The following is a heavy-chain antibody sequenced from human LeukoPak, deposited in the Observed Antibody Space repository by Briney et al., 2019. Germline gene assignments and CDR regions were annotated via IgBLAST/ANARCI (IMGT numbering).Heavy chain of an antibody. Sequence: SETLSLTCTVSGGSISSYYWSWIRQPPGKGLEWLGYIYYSGSATYNPSLKSRVTISVDTSKNQFSLKLSSVTAADTAVYYCARDGSNWSNDYYHGVDVWGQGTTVTVSS. CDR3: ARDGSNWSNDYYHGVDV. D-gene: IGHD4-11*01. J-gene: IGHJ6*02. CDR2: IYYSGSA. V-gene: IGHV4-59*01. CDR1: GGSISSYY.